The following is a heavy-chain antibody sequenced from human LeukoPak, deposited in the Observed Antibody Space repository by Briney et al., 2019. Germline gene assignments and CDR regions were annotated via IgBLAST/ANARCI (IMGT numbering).Heavy chain of an antibody. D-gene: IGHD1-20*01. V-gene: IGHV4-4*07. CDR2: IYTSGST. J-gene: IGHJ5*02. Sequence: SETLSVTCTVSGGSISSYYWSWIRQPAGKGVECIGRIYTSGSTNYNPSLKSRVTMSVDTSKNQISLKLSSVTAADTAVYYCARQVITGTTGWFDPWGQGTLVTVSS. CDR1: GGSISSYY. CDR3: ARQVITGTTGWFDP.